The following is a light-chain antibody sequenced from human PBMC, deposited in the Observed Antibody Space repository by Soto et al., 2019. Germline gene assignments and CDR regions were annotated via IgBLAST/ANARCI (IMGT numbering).Light chain of an antibody. CDR3: QLRSNWLT. Sequence: ENVLTQSPATLSLSPGDRATLSCMARQSVNSYLAWYQQKPGQAPRLLIYDASNRATGIPARFSGSGSGTDFTLTISCLGPEDFAVYYCQLRSNWLTFGGGTKVEIK. CDR1: QSVNSY. V-gene: IGKV3-11*01. J-gene: IGKJ4*01. CDR2: DAS.